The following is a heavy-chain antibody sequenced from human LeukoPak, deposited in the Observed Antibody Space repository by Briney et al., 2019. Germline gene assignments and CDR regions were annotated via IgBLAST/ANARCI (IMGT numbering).Heavy chain of an antibody. D-gene: IGHD6-13*01. V-gene: IGHV1-18*01. CDR3: ARGEAVSVAAAGNPNDY. CDR2: ISAYNGNT. Sequence: ASVKVSCKASGYIFTKFGVTWVRQAPGQGLEWMGWISAYNGNTKYAQKVQGRVTMTTDTSTSTAYMELRSLRSDDTAVYYCARGEAVSVAAAGNPNDYWGQGTLVTVSS. CDR1: GYIFTKFG. J-gene: IGHJ4*02.